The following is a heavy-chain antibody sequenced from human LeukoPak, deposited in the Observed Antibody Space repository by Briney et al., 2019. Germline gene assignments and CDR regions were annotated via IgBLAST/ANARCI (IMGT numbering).Heavy chain of an antibody. V-gene: IGHV1-3*01. Sequence: ASVKVSCKASEYTFTDYAINWVRQAPGQRLEWMGWINAGNGNTKYSQKFQGRVTITRDTSASTAYMELSSLTSEDTAVYYCARGAPIRVAVAATFDPWGQGTLVTVPS. CDR3: ARGAPIRVAVAATFDP. CDR1: EYTFTDYA. D-gene: IGHD6-19*01. J-gene: IGHJ5*02. CDR2: INAGNGNT.